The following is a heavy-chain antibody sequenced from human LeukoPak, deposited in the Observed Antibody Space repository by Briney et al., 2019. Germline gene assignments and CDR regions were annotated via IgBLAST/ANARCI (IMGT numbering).Heavy chain of an antibody. CDR3: ARFGSLREPVLDY. CDR2: IYYSGST. D-gene: IGHD3-16*01. J-gene: IGHJ4*02. V-gene: IGHV4-59*01. Sequence: PSETLSLTRTVSGGSINRYYWTWIRRPPGKGLDWIGSIYYSGSTYYNPSLNSRVTISVDTSKNQFSLKLSSVTAADTAVYYCARFGSLREPVLDYWGQGTLVTVSS. CDR1: GGSINRYY.